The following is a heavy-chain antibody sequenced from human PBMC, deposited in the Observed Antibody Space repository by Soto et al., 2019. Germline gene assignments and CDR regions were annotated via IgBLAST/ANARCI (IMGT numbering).Heavy chain of an antibody. J-gene: IGHJ6*02. D-gene: IGHD5-18*01. Sequence: EVQLLESGGGLVQPGGSLRLSCAASGFTFSSYSMNWVRQAPGKGLEWVSSISSSSSYIYYADSVKGRFTISRDNAKNSLYLQMNSLRAEDTAVYYCAREAGDTAMVYYYYYGMDVWGQGTTVTVSS. CDR1: GFTFSSYS. CDR3: AREAGDTAMVYYYYYGMDV. V-gene: IGHV3-21*01. CDR2: ISSSSSYI.